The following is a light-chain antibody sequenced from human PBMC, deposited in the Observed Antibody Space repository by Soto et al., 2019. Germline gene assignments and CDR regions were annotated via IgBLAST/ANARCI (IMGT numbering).Light chain of an antibody. CDR2: WAS. V-gene: IGKV4-1*01. Sequence: DIVMTQSPDSLAVSLGERATINCKSSQSVLYSSNNKNYLAWYQQKPGQPPKLLIYWASTRESGVPDRFSGSGYGTEFTLTISSRQAEDGAVYYCQQYYSTPWTFGQGTKVEIK. CDR3: QQYYSTPWT. J-gene: IGKJ1*01. CDR1: QSVLYSSNNKNY.